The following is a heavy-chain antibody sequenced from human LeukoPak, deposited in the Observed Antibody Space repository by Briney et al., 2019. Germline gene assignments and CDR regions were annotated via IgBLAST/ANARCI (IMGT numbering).Heavy chain of an antibody. Sequence: PGGSLRLSCGASGFTFSSSDMHWLRQAPGKGPEWVAIIWYDRSEKYYSDSVKGRFTISRDNSKSTVYLQMNNLRAEDTAIYYCAKDWGTTGGSGWLFAPWGQGTLVTVSS. D-gene: IGHD1-1*01. CDR3: AKDWGTTGGSGWLFAP. V-gene: IGHV3-33*06. CDR1: GFTFSSSD. CDR2: IWYDRSEK. J-gene: IGHJ5*02.